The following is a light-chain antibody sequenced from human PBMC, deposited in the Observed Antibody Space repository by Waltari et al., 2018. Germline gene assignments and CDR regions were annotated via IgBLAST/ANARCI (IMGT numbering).Light chain of an antibody. CDR2: EVT. CDR3: AVWDDSLKSWV. V-gene: IGLV2-8*01. CDR1: SSDVGGYNY. Sequence: QSALTQPPSASGSPGQSVAISCTGTSSDVGGYNYVSWYQQHPGKAPKLMFYEVTKRPSGVPDRFSGSKSGNTASLTISGLQSEDEADYYCAVWDDSLKSWVFGGGTKLTVL. J-gene: IGLJ3*02.